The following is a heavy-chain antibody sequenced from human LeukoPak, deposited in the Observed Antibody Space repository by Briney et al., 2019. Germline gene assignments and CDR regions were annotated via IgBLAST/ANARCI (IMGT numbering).Heavy chain of an antibody. CDR1: GDSINSYF. D-gene: IGHD3-3*01. V-gene: IGHV4-4*07. Sequence: SETLSLTCSVSGDSINSYFWTWIRQPAGKGLEWIGRIYTSGSTNYNPSLKSRVTMSVDTSKNQFSLKLSSVTAADTAVYYCARSRMYDFWSGYSPPLVDYWGQGTLVTVSS. CDR3: ARSRMYDFWSGYSPPLVDY. CDR2: IYTSGST. J-gene: IGHJ4*02.